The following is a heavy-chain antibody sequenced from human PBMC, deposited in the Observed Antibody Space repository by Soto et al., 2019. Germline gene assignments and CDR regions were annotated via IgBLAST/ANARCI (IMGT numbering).Heavy chain of an antibody. CDR2: IYYSGST. Sequence: SETLSLTCTVSGGSISSSSYYFCCIREPPGKGLEWIGSIYYSGSTYYNPSLKSRVTISVDTSKNQFSLKLSSVTAADTAVYYCASSGGSSHGAFDIWGQGTMVTVS. D-gene: IGHD2-15*01. J-gene: IGHJ3*02. CDR3: ASSGGSSHGAFDI. CDR1: GGSISSSSYY. V-gene: IGHV4-39*01.